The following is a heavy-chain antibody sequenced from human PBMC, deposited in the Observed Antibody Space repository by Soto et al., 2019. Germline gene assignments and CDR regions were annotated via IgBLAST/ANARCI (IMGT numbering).Heavy chain of an antibody. CDR2: IYYSGST. Sequence: SETLSLTCTVSGGSISSSSYYWGWIRQPPGKGLEWIGSIYYSGSTYYNPSLKSRVTISVDTSKNQFSLKLSSVTAADTAVYYCARHVTTPITMVRGVIRYWGQGTLLTVSS. D-gene: IGHD3-10*01. CDR3: ARHVTTPITMVRGVIRY. V-gene: IGHV4-39*01. CDR1: GGSISSSSYY. J-gene: IGHJ4*02.